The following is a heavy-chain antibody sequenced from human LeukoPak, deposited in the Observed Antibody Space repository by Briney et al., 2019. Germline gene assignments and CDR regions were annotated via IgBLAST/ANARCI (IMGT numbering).Heavy chain of an antibody. CDR2: ISWNSGSI. CDR1: GFTFDDYA. CDR3: AKAAAGTGEGYFDY. V-gene: IGHV3-9*01. D-gene: IGHD6-13*01. Sequence: PGGSLRLSCAASGFTFDDYAMHWVRQAPGKGLEWVSGISWNSGSIGYADSVKGRFTISRDNAKNSLYLQMNSLRAEDTALYYCAKAAAGTGEGYFDYWGQGTLVTVSS. J-gene: IGHJ4*02.